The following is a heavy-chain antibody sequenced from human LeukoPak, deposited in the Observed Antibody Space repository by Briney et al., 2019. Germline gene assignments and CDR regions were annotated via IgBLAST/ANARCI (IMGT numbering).Heavy chain of an antibody. CDR2: ISYDGSNK. J-gene: IGHJ4*02. D-gene: IGHD1-26*01. V-gene: IGHV3-30*04. CDR1: GFTFSSYA. Sequence: PGRSLRLSCAASGFTFSSYAMHWVRQAPGKGLEWVAVISYDGSNKYYADSVKGRFTIYRDNSKNTLYLQMNSLRAEDTAVYYCARGSSVGITGHYDYWGQGTLVTVSS. CDR3: ARGSSVGITGHYDY.